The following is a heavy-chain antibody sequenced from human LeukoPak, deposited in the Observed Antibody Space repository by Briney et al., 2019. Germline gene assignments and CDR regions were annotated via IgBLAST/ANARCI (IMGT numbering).Heavy chain of an antibody. Sequence: SETLSLTCTVSGGSISGSNYYWTWIRQPPGKGLEWIASIFYSGSTYYSPSLKSRVTISVGTSKNQFSLKLSSVTAADTAVYYCARDRDYWGQGTLVTVSS. CDR1: GGSISGSNYY. CDR2: IFYSGST. V-gene: IGHV4-39*07. CDR3: ARDRDY. J-gene: IGHJ4*02.